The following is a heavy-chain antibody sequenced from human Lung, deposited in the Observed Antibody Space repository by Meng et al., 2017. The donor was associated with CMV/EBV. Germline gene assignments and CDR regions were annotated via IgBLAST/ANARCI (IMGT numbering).Heavy chain of an antibody. J-gene: IGHJ5*02. Sequence: XVSXKGSGYSFTSYWIGWVRQMPGKGLEWMGIIYPGDSDTTYSPSFQGQVTISADNSISTTYLQWSSLRASDTAMYYCARQYDTRTWDNWFDPWGQGXLVTVSS. CDR1: GYSFTSYW. V-gene: IGHV5-51*01. D-gene: IGHD3-22*01. CDR3: ARQYDTRTWDNWFDP. CDR2: IYPGDSDT.